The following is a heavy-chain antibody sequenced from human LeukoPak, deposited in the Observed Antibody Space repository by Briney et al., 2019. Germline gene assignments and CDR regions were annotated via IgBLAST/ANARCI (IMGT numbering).Heavy chain of an antibody. CDR1: GYTFTGYY. J-gene: IGHJ4*02. V-gene: IGHV1-2*02. CDR2: INPNSGGT. D-gene: IGHD3-10*01. Sequence: ASVKVSCKSSGYTFTGYYMHWVRQAPGQGLEWMGWINPNSGGTNYAQKFQGRVTMTRDTSISTAYMELSRLRSDDTAVYYRARDQRGSGGLDYWGQGTLVTVSS. CDR3: ARDQRGSGGLDY.